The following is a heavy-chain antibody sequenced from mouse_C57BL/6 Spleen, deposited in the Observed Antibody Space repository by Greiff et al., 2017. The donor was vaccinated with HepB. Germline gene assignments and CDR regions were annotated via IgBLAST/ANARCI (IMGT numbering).Heavy chain of an antibody. V-gene: IGHV5-16*01. J-gene: IGHJ2*01. CDR1: GFTFSDYY. Sequence: EVKVVESEGGLVQPGSSMKLSCTASGFTFSDYYMAWVRQVPEKGLEWVANINYDGSSTYYLDSLKSRFIISRDNAKNILYLQMSSLKSEDTATYYCARVPLWDYFDYWGQGTTLTVSS. D-gene: IGHD1-1*02. CDR2: INYDGSST. CDR3: ARVPLWDYFDY.